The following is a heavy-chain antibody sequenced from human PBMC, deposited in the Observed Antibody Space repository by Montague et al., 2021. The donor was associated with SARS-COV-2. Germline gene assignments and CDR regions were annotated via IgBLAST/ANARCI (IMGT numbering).Heavy chain of an antibody. CDR2: IYYSGST. J-gene: IGHJ3*02. D-gene: IGHD6-19*01. CDR1: GVSITSYY. V-gene: IGHV4-59*01. Sequence: SETLSLTCTVSGVSITSYYWCWILQPPGKGLQWIGYIYYSGSTNXNPSLKSRVTISVDTSKNQFSLKLSSVTAADTAVYYCARGSGWMGNAFDIWGQGTMVTVSS. CDR3: ARGSGWMGNAFDI.